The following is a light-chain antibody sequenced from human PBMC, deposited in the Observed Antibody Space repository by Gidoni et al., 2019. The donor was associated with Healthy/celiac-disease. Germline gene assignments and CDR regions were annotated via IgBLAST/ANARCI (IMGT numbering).Light chain of an antibody. Sequence: DIQMTQSPSTLSASVGDRVTITCRASQSISSWVAWFQQKPGKAPKILIYDASSLESGVPSRFSGSGSGTEFTLTINNLQPDDFATYYCQQYNSYWTFGQGTKVEIK. CDR1: QSISSW. CDR3: QQYNSYWT. V-gene: IGKV1-5*01. CDR2: DAS. J-gene: IGKJ1*01.